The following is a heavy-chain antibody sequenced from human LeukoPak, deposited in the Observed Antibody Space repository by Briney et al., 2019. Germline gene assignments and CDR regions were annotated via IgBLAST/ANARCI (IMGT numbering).Heavy chain of an antibody. V-gene: IGHV3-7*01. J-gene: IGHJ4*02. CDR3: AIWTSGNY. CDR1: EFIFNRSW. CDR2: MDPSGSQK. Sequence: GGSLRLSCVASEFIFNRSWMNWVRQAPGKGLEWVANMDPSGSQKRYVDSVKGRFTISKDNPGTSVYLDMFGLRAEDTAIYYCAIWTSGNYWGQGTLVTVSS. D-gene: IGHD1-1*01.